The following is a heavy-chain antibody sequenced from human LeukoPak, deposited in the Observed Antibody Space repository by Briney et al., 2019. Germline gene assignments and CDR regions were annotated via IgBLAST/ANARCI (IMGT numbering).Heavy chain of an antibody. J-gene: IGHJ5*02. CDR2: ISAYNGNT. CDR3: ARPALPGIAAAGILDP. V-gene: IGHV1-18*01. Sequence: GASVKVSCKASGYTFTSYGISWVRQAPGQGLEWIGWISAYNGNTNYAQKLQGRVTMTTDTSTSTAYMELRSLRSDDTAVYYCARPALPGIAAAGILDPWGQGTLVTVSS. CDR1: GYTFTSYG. D-gene: IGHD6-13*01.